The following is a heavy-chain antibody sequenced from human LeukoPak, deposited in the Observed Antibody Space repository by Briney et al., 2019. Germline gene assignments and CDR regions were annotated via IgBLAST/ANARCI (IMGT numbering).Heavy chain of an antibody. D-gene: IGHD2-15*01. CDR3: ARGYCSGGSCYDY. CDR1: GFTFSRYA. Sequence: GRSLRLSCAASGFTFSRYAMHWVRQAPGKGLEWVALISYDGSNKYYADSVKGRFTISRDNSKNTLYLQMNSLRAEDTAVYYCARGYCSGGSCYDYWAQGTLVTVSS. J-gene: IGHJ4*02. V-gene: IGHV3-30-3*01. CDR2: ISYDGSNK.